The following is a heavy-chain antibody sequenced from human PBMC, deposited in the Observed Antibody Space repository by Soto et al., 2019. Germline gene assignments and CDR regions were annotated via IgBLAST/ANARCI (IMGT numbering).Heavy chain of an antibody. CDR2: IIPTFGTA. V-gene: IGHV1-69*12. Sequence: QVQLVQSGAEVKKPGSSVKVSCEASGGTFSSYAISWVRQAPGQGLEWMGGIIPTFGTANYAQKFQGRVTITADESTSTAYMELSSLRSEDTAVYYCARFGLQFNCDHWGQGTLVTVSS. CDR3: ARFGLQFNCDH. CDR1: GGTFSSYA. J-gene: IGHJ4*02. D-gene: IGHD5-12*01.